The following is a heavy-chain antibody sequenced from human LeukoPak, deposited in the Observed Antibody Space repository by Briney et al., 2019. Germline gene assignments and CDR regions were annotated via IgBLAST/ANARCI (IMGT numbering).Heavy chain of an antibody. D-gene: IGHD1-26*01. CDR1: GFTFSSYA. V-gene: IGHV3-23*01. J-gene: IGHJ4*02. Sequence: GGSLRLSCAASGFTFSSYAMSWVRQAPGKGLEWVSSISDSGVSTYYADSVKGRFTISRDNSKNTLYLQMNSLRAEDTAVYYCAKGLRGIYDYWGQGTLVTVSS. CDR3: AKGLRGIYDY. CDR2: ISDSGVST.